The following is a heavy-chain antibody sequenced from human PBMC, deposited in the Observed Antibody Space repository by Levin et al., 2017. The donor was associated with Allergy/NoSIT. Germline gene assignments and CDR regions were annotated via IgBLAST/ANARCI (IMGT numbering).Heavy chain of an antibody. D-gene: IGHD1-14*01. V-gene: IGHV4-59*01. J-gene: IGHJ6*03. CDR2: IYYSGST. CDR1: GGSISSYY. Sequence: SETLSLTCTVSGGSISSYYWSWIRQPPGKGLEWIGYIYYSGSTNYNPSLKSRVTISVDTSKNQFSLKLSSVTAADTAVYYCARGTTYYYYYYMDVWGKGTTVTVSS. CDR3: ARGTTYYYYYYMDV.